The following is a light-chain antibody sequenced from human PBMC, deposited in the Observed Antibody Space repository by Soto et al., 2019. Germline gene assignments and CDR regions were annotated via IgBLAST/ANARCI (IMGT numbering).Light chain of an antibody. CDR3: QQYNSYSRP. Sequence: QMTISASTVSASEKDRVTITCRASQSISSWLAWYQQKPGKAPKLLIYKASSLESGVPSRFSGSGSGTEFTLTISSLQPDDFATYYCQQYNSYSRPFGQGTKVDI. V-gene: IGKV1-5*03. CDR1: QSISSW. CDR2: KAS. J-gene: IGKJ1*01.